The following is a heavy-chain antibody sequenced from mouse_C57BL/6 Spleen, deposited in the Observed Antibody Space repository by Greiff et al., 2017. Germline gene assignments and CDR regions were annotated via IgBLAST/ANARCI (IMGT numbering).Heavy chain of an antibody. Sequence: VQLQESGAELVRPGTSVKVSCKASGYAFTNYLIEWVKQRPGQGLEWIGVINPGSGGTNYNEKFKGKATLTADKSSSTAYMQLSSLTSEDSAVYFCARAGAITTVVARAMDYWGQGTSVTVSS. CDR3: ARAGAITTVVARAMDY. CDR2: INPGSGGT. CDR1: GYAFTNYL. D-gene: IGHD1-1*01. J-gene: IGHJ4*01. V-gene: IGHV1-54*01.